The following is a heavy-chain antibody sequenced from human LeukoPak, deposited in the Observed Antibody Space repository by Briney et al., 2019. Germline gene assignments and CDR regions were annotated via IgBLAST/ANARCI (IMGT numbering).Heavy chain of an antibody. Sequence: ASVKVSCKASGYTFSNSYIHWVRQAPAQGLEWMGSMNPKSGGTKYAQKFQGRVSMTRDTSISTAYMELASLTSDDTAVYYCARAGGRSWFDPWGQGTLVTVSS. CDR2: MNPKSGGT. CDR3: ARAGGRSWFDP. J-gene: IGHJ5*02. D-gene: IGHD1-26*01. V-gene: IGHV1-2*02. CDR1: GYTFSNSY.